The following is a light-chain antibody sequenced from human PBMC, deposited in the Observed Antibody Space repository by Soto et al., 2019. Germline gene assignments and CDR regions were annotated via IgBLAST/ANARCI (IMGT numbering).Light chain of an antibody. CDR2: GAS. J-gene: IGKJ1*01. V-gene: IGKV1-6*01. Sequence: AVQLTQSPSSPPASVGDRVTITCRASQGLRADLGWYQQSPGKAPQVLIVGASTLQRGVTSRSSRSGSCTEFSHAIRSLPPEDAASNSCQNHFSYPRTVGQGTKVYIK. CDR1: QGLRAD. CDR3: QNHFSYPRT.